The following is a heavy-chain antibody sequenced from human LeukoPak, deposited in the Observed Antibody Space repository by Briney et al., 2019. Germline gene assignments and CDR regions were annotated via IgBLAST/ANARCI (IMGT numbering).Heavy chain of an antibody. CDR2: SRNKANSYTT. D-gene: IGHD6-19*01. Sequence: GGSLRLSCAASGFTFSSYAMSWVRQAPGKGLEWDGRSRNKANSYTTEYAACVKGRFTISRDDSKNSLYLQMNSLRTEDTAVYYCTRVVRHNSGWDFDYWGQGTLVSVSS. V-gene: IGHV3-72*01. J-gene: IGHJ4*02. CDR3: TRVVRHNSGWDFDY. CDR1: GFTFSSYA.